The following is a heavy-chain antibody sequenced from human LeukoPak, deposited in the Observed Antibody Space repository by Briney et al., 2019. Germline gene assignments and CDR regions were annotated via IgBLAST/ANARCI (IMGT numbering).Heavy chain of an antibody. Sequence: ASVKVSCKASGYTFTGYYMHWVRQAPGQGLEWMGWINPNSGGTNYAQKFQGRVNMTRDTSISTAYMELSRLRSDDTAVYYCARGGGRLESYYYMDVWGKGTTVTISS. V-gene: IGHV1-2*02. CDR1: GYTFTGYY. CDR3: ARGGGRLESYYYMDV. CDR2: INPNSGGT. D-gene: IGHD2/OR15-2a*01. J-gene: IGHJ6*03.